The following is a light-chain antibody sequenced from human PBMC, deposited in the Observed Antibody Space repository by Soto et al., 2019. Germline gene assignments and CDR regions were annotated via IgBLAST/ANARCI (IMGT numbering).Light chain of an antibody. V-gene: IGKV2D-29*02. CDR2: EAS. J-gene: IGKJ4*01. CDR3: MQSLEPS. CDR1: QSLLNSDGKTF. Sequence: DIVLTQTPLFLSVSPGQPASMSCKSSQSLLNSDGKTFLYWYLQRPGQSPQIVIYEASNRWPGVXXRISGSGSGTDFTLKISRVEADDVGVYYCMQSLEPSFGGGTKVEIK.